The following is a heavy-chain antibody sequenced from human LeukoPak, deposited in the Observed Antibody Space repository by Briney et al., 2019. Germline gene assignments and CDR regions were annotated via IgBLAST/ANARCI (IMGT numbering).Heavy chain of an antibody. CDR3: VRGGAGGNNWFDP. CDR1: GFTFSSYD. J-gene: IGHJ5*02. CDR2: VRIAGDS. D-gene: IGHD2-8*02. V-gene: IGHV3-13*01. Sequence: GGSLRLSCAASGFTFSSYDVHWVRQATGKGLEWVSTVRIAGDSYYPDSVKGRFTISRENAKNSLYLQMNNLRAGDTAVYYCVRGGAGGNNWFDPWGQGTLVTVSS.